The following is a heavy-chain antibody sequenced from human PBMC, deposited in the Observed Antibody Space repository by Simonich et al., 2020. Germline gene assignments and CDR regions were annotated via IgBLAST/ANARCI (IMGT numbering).Heavy chain of an antibody. D-gene: IGHD1-1*01. V-gene: IGHV1-18*01. CDR3: ARSTTGTTAFDI. CDR1: GYTFTSYG. CDR2: ISAYNGNT. J-gene: IGHJ3*02. Sequence: QVQLVQSGAEVKKPGASVKVSCKASGYTFTSYGISWGRQAPGQGLEWMGWISAYNGNTSYAQKLQGSVTMTTDTSTSTGYMELRSLRSDDTAVYYCARSTTGTTAFDIWGQGTMVTVSS.